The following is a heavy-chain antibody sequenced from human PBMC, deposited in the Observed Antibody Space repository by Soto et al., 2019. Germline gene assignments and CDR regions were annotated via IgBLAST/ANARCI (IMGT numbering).Heavy chain of an antibody. CDR1: GGSISSSDYY. J-gene: IGHJ2*01. CDR2: IYYSGST. Sequence: SETLSLTCTVSGGSISSSDYYWSWIRQPPGKGLEWIGYIYYSGSTYYNPSLKSRVTISVDTSKNQFSLKLSSVTAADTAVYYCARSDYYGSRYFDLWGRGTLVTVSS. D-gene: IGHD3-10*01. V-gene: IGHV4-30-4*01. CDR3: ARSDYYGSRYFDL.